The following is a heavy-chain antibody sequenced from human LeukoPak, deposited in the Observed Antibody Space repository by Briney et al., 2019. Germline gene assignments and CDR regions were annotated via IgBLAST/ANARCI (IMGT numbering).Heavy chain of an antibody. J-gene: IGHJ4*02. CDR1: GFTFSSYG. CDR2: IWYDRSNK. CDR3: ARGGAAAGGFDY. D-gene: IGHD6-13*01. Sequence: AGGSLRLSCAASGFTFSSYGMHWVRQAPGKGLEWVAVIWYDRSNKYYADSVKGRFTISRDNSKNTLYRQMNSLRAEGTAVYYCARGGAAAGGFDYWGQGTLVTVSS. V-gene: IGHV3-33*01.